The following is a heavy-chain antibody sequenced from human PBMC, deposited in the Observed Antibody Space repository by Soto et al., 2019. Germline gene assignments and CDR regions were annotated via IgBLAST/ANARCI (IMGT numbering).Heavy chain of an antibody. CDR2: IYYSGST. J-gene: IGHJ4*01. Sequence: SETLSLTCTVSGGSISSGGYYWSWIRQHPGKGLEWIGYIYYSGSTYYNPSLKSRVTISVDTSKNQFSLKLSSVTAADTAVYYCARYSSSEWVYFDYWGQGTLVTVSS. CDR1: GGSISSGGYY. CDR3: ARYSSSEWVYFDY. V-gene: IGHV4-31*03. D-gene: IGHD6-6*01.